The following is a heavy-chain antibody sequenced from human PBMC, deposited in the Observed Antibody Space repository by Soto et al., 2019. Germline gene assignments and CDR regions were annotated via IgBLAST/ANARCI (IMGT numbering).Heavy chain of an antibody. CDR1: GYTFTSYY. CDR3: ARDLSAYYYDSSGYYPFVY. Sequence: GASVKVSCKASGYTFTSYYMHWVRQAPGQGLEWMGVINPTGGSASYAQKFQGRVTMTRDTSTSTVYMELSSLRFDDTAVYYCARDLSAYYYDSSGYYPFVYWGQGTRVTVSS. J-gene: IGHJ4*02. V-gene: IGHV1-46*03. D-gene: IGHD3-22*01. CDR2: INPTGGSA.